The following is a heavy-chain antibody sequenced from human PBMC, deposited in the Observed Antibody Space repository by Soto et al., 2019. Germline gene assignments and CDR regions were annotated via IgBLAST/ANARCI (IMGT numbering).Heavy chain of an antibody. J-gene: IGHJ6*03. CDR1: GFTFSSYA. Sequence: GSLRLSCAASGFTFSSYAMSWVRQAPGKGLEWVSAISGSGGSTYYADSVKGRFTISRDNSKNTLYLQMNSLRAEDTAVYYCAKDGLRFLEWLSPNYYYYMDVWGKGTTVTVSS. D-gene: IGHD3-3*01. CDR3: AKDGLRFLEWLSPNYYYYMDV. V-gene: IGHV3-23*01. CDR2: ISGSGGST.